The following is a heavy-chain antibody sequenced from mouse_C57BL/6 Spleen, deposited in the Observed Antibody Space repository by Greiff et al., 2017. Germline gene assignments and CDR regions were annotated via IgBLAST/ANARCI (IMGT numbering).Heavy chain of an antibody. V-gene: IGHV1-82*01. CDR3: ARSGYKPRAYAMDY. D-gene: IGHD1-3*01. CDR1: GYAFSSSW. J-gene: IGHJ4*01. Sequence: QVQLQQSGPELVKPGASVKISCKASGYAFSSSWMNWVKQRPGKGLEWIGRIYPGDGDTNYNGKFKGKATLTADKSSSTAYMQLSSLTSEDSAVYFCARSGYKPRAYAMDYWGQGTSVTVSS. CDR2: IYPGDGDT.